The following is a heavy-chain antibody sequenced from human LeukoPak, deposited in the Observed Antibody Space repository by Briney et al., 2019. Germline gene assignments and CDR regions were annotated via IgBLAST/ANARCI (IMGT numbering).Heavy chain of an antibody. D-gene: IGHD6-13*01. V-gene: IGHV4-38-2*01. CDR1: GYSISSGYY. CDR2: IYHSGST. Sequence: SETLSLTCAVSGYSISSGYYWGWVRQPPGKGLEWIGNIYHSGSTYYNPSLKSRVTISADTSKNQFSLKLNSVTAADTAVYYCARRIGSSGSYYFGYWGQGTLVTVSS. J-gene: IGHJ4*02. CDR3: ARRIGSSGSYYFGY.